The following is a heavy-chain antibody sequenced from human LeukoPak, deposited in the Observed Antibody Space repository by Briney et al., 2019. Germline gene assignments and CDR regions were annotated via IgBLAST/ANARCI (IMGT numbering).Heavy chain of an antibody. V-gene: IGHV3-7*03. D-gene: IGHD3-9*01. CDR3: ARDEIALTGYAFSN. CDR2: IKQDGSEK. Sequence: GGSLRLSCAASGFTFSSYWMSWVRQAPGKGREWVANIKQDGSEKYYVDSVKGRFTISRDNAKNSLYLQMNSLRAEDTAVYYCARDEIALTGYAFSNWGQGTLVTVSS. CDR1: GFTFSSYW. J-gene: IGHJ4*02.